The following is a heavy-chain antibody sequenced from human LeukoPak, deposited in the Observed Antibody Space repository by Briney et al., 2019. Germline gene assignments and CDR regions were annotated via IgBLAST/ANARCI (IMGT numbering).Heavy chain of an antibody. CDR2: MHYSGST. CDR1: GGSISTSRYY. CDR3: ARDIRLARGQWLVNYWFDP. J-gene: IGHJ5*02. V-gene: IGHV4-39*07. Sequence: PSETLSLTCTVSGGSISTSRYYWGWIRQPPGKGLEWIGSMHYSGSTYYNPSLKSRVTMSVDTSKNQFSLKLSSVTAAHTAVYYCARDIRLARGQWLVNYWFDPWGQGTLVTVSS. D-gene: IGHD6-19*01.